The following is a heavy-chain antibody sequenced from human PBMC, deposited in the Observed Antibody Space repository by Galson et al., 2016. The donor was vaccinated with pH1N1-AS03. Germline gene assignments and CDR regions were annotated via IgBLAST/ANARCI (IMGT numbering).Heavy chain of an antibody. Sequence: SETLSLTRTVSGGSIGSYYWSLIRQPPGMGLEWIGYVYDSGSINYNPSLKSRVTISVDTSKNQFSLKLSSVTAADTAVYYCARIVVVTPSYWYFDLWGRGTLVTVSS. CDR1: GGSIGSYY. CDR2: VYDSGSI. CDR3: ARIVVVTPSYWYFDL. V-gene: IGHV4-59*08. D-gene: IGHD2-21*02. J-gene: IGHJ2*01.